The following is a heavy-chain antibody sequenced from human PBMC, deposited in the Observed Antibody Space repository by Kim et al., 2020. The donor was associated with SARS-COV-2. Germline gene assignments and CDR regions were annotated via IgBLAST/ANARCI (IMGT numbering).Heavy chain of an antibody. D-gene: IGHD3-9*01. CDR2: ISWNSGSI. Sequence: GGSLRLSCAASGFTFDDYAMHWVRQAPGKGLEWVSGISWNSGSIGYADSVKGRFTISRDNAKNSLYLQMNSLRAEDTALYYCAKDMFPNYDILTDGAFDIWGQGTMVTVSS. J-gene: IGHJ3*02. CDR3: AKDMFPNYDILTDGAFDI. CDR1: GFTFDDYA. V-gene: IGHV3-9*01.